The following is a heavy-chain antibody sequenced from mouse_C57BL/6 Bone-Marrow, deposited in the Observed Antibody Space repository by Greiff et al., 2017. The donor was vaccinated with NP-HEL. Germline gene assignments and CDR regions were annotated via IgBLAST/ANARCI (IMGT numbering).Heavy chain of an antibody. CDR3: ARQLRLRLAWFAY. J-gene: IGHJ3*01. D-gene: IGHD3-2*02. Sequence: VKLQESGAELARPGASVKLSCKASGYTFTSYGISWVKQRTGQGLEWIGEIYPRSGNTYYNEKFKGKATLTADKSSSTAYMELRSLTSEDSAVYFCARQLRLRLAWFAYWGQGTLVTVSA. V-gene: IGHV1-81*01. CDR1: GYTFTSYG. CDR2: IYPRSGNT.